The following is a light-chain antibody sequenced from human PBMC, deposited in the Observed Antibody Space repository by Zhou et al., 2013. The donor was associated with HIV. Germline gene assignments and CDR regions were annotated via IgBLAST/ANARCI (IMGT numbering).Light chain of an antibody. V-gene: IGLV1-40*01. J-gene: IGLJ2*01. CDR3: QTYDNRYRDSRV. CDR1: SSNIGATYD. CDR2: SNI. Sequence: QSVLTQPPSVSGAPGQTVTLSCTWSSSNIGATYDIHWYQQLPGAPPKLLIYSNINRPSGVPDRFSGSKSGTSVFLTITGLQAEDEADYYCQTYDNRYRDSRVFGGGTKLTIL.